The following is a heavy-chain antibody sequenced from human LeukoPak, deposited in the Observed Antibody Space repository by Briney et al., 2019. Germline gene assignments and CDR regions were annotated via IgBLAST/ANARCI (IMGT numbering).Heavy chain of an antibody. CDR2: IYYSGST. J-gene: IGHJ6*03. Sequence: PSETLSLTCAVYGGSFSGYYWSWIRQPPGKGLEWIGYIYYSGSTNYNPSLKSRVTISVDTSKNQFSLKLSSVTAADTAVYYCASMVRGVISKPSYYYYYMDVWGKGTTVTISS. CDR1: GGSFSGYY. V-gene: IGHV4-59*01. CDR3: ASMVRGVISKPSYYYYYMDV. D-gene: IGHD3-10*01.